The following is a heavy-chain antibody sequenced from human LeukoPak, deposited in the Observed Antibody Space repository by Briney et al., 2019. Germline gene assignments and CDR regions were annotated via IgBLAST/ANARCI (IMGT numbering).Heavy chain of an antibody. J-gene: IGHJ4*02. CDR1: GFTLRSYE. V-gene: IGHV3-23*01. D-gene: IGHD6-19*01. CDR3: ARNSGWYGVS. CDR2: VDYSGGDT. Sequence: GGALRLSCIASGFTLRSYEMSWIRQAPGKGLEWVSSVDYSGGDTPYAASVMGRFTISRDNSKNTLYLQLNSLSADDTAVYYCARNSGWYGVSWGQGTLVTVSS.